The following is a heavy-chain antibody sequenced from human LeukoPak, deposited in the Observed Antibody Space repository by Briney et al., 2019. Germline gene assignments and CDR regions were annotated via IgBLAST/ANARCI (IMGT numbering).Heavy chain of an antibody. CDR3: ARVKGSGPLDY. CDR2: SNPNSGGT. V-gene: IGHV1-2*02. CDR1: GYTFTGYY. D-gene: IGHD3-10*01. Sequence: EASVKVSCKASGYTFTGYYIHWVRQAPGQGLEWMGWSNPNSGGTNYAQKFQGRVTMTRDTSISTAYMELSRLRSDDTAVYYCARVKGSGPLDYWGQGTLVTVSS. J-gene: IGHJ4*02.